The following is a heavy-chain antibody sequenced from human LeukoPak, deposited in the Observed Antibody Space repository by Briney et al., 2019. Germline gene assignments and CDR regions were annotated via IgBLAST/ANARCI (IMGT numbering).Heavy chain of an antibody. V-gene: IGHV4-59*12. CDR1: GGSISSYY. CDR2: IYHSGST. Sequence: SETLSLTCTVSGGSISSYYWSWIRQPPGKGLEWIGYIYHSGSTYYNPSLKSRVTISVDRSKNQFSLKLSSVTAADTAVYYCATSTNMVRGVNPYYFDYWGQGTLVTVSS. CDR3: ATSTNMVRGVNPYYFDY. J-gene: IGHJ4*02. D-gene: IGHD3-10*01.